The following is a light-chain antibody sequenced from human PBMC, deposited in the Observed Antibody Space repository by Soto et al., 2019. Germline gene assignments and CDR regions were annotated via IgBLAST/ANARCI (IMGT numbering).Light chain of an antibody. CDR2: AAS. J-gene: IGKJ4*01. V-gene: IGKV1-17*01. CDR1: XXXXXX. CDR3: LQHNSYPLT. Sequence: DIQMTQSPSSLSASVGDRVTITCRASXXXXXXLGWYQQKPGKAPKRLIYAASSLQSGVPSRFXXXGXGTXXXXXXXXXXXEDFATYYCLQHNSYPLTFGGGTKVEIK.